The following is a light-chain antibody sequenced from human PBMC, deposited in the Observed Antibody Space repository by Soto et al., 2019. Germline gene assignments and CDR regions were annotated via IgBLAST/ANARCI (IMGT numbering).Light chain of an antibody. J-gene: IGLJ1*01. V-gene: IGLV2-14*01. CDR1: XXDVGSYDY. CDR3: SSYSSSTVRYV. Sequence: QSVLTQPASVSGSTGQSITMSCXXXXXDVGSYDYVSWYQQQSGKAPKLLIYQVTNRPSGVSSRFSGSKSDNTASLTISGLQPEDEAHYYCSSYSSSTVRYVFGTGTKLTVL. CDR2: QVT.